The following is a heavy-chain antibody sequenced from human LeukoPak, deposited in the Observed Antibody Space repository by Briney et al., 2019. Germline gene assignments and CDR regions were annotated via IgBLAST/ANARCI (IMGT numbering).Heavy chain of an antibody. CDR3: ATLTGVAAAGTVDY. CDR2: INPNSGGT. CDR1: GYTFTGYY. Sequence: ASVKVSCKASGYTFTGYYMHWVRQAPGQGLEWMGWINPNSGGTNYAQKFQGRVTMTRDTSISTAYMELSRLRSDDTAVYYCATLTGVAAAGTVDYWGQGTLVTVSS. D-gene: IGHD6-13*01. J-gene: IGHJ4*02. V-gene: IGHV1-2*02.